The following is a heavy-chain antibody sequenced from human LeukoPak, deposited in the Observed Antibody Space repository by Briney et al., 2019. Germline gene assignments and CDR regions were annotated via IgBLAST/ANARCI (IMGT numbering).Heavy chain of an antibody. CDR1: GGSISSGSYY. J-gene: IGHJ4*02. CDR3: ARGIAARSYFDY. V-gene: IGHV4-61*02. CDR2: IYTSGGT. Sequence: PSETLSLTCTVSGGSISSGSYYWSWIRQPAGKGLEWIGRIYTSGGTNYNPSLKSRVTISVDTSKNQFSLKLGSVTAADTAVYYCARGIAARSYFDYWGQGTLVTVSS. D-gene: IGHD6-13*01.